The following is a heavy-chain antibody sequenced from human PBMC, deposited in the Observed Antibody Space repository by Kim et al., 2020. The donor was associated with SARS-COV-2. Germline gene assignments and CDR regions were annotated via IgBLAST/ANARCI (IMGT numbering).Heavy chain of an antibody. CDR1: GFTFSSYA. CDR3: AKLDSDIVVVPAAMASTLPPPYYYYGMDV. J-gene: IGHJ6*02. Sequence: GGSLRLSCAASGFTFSSYAMSWVRQAPGKGLEWVSAISGSGGSTYYADSVKGRFTISRDNSKNTLYLQMNSLRAEDTAVYYCAKLDSDIVVVPAAMASTLPPPYYYYGMDVWGQGTTVTVSS. V-gene: IGHV3-23*01. D-gene: IGHD2-2*01. CDR2: ISGSGGST.